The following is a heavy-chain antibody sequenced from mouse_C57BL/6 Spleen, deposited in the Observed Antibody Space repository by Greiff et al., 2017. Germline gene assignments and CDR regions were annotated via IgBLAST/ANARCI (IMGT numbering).Heavy chain of an antibody. CDR3: ARYGYYGSSSYFDY. V-gene: IGHV1-80*01. CDR2: IYPGDGDT. D-gene: IGHD1-1*01. J-gene: IGHJ2*01. CDR1: GYAFSSYW. Sequence: VQLQQSGAELVKPGASVKISCKASGYAFSSYWMNWVKQRPGKGLEWIGQIYPGDGDTNYNGKFKGKATLTADKSSSTAYMQLSSRTSEDSAVYFCARYGYYGSSSYFDYWGQGTTLTVSS.